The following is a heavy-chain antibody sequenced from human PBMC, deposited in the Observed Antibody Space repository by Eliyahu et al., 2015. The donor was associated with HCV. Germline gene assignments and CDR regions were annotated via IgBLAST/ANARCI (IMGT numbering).Heavy chain of an antibody. CDR1: GFTFXDYA. J-gene: IGHJ6*02. CDR3: AKGLVGYSYGGGYYYYYGMDV. CDR2: ISWNTDSV. Sequence: EVQLVESGGDLVQPGRSLRLSFAASGFTFXDYAMPWVRQAPGKGLEXVSGISWNTDSVAYADSVKGRFTISRDNAKNSLYLQMSSLRAEDTALYYCAKGLVGYSYGGGYYYYYGMDVWGQGTTVTVSS. V-gene: IGHV3-9*01. D-gene: IGHD5-18*01.